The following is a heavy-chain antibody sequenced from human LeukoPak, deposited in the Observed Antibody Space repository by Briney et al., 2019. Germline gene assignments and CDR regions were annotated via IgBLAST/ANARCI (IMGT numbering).Heavy chain of an antibody. CDR3: ARGGRGAAAGFDY. CDR2: IYYSGST. CDR1: GGSISNYY. V-gene: IGHV4-59*01. J-gene: IGHJ4*02. Sequence: SETESLTCTVTGGSISNYYWSWLRQPPGKGLEWIGYIYYSGSTNYNPSLKSRVTISVDTSKKQFSLKLSSVTAADTAVYYCARGGRGAAAGFDYWGQGTLVTVSS. D-gene: IGHD6-13*01.